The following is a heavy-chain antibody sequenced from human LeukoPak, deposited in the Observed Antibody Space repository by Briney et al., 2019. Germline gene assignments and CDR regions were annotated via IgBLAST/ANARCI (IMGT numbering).Heavy chain of an antibody. CDR3: ARYCSSTSCYNGDY. Sequence: GSSVKVSCKGSGGTFISYAISWVRQPPGQGREWMGGIIPIFGTANYAQKFQGRVTITADESTSTAYMELSSLRSEDTAVYYCARYCSSTSCYNGDYWGQGTLVTVSS. J-gene: IGHJ4*02. V-gene: IGHV1-69*01. CDR2: IIPIFGTA. CDR1: GGTFISYA. D-gene: IGHD2-2*02.